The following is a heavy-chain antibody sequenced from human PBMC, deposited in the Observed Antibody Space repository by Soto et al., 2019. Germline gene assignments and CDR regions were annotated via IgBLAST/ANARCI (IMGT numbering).Heavy chain of an antibody. J-gene: IGHJ6*02. V-gene: IGHV3-23*01. CDR3: ARYIPGVRYYGMDV. CDR2: IGESGTPT. Sequence: EVQLLESGGGLVQPGGSLRLSCAASGFTFSSYAMKWVRQAPGKGLEWVSLIGESGTPTYYADSVKGRFTISRDNSENTLFPEMYRLRAEDTAVYYCARYIPGVRYYGMDVWGQGTTVTVSS. D-gene: IGHD2-2*01. CDR1: GFTFSSYA.